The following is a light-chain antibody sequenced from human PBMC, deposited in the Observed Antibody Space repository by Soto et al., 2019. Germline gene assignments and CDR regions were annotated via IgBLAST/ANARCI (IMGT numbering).Light chain of an antibody. CDR3: QKYDSAPRT. CDR1: QGINNY. Sequence: DIRMTQSPSSLSASVGDSVTITCRASQGINNYLAWYQQNPGKVPVLLIYSASTLKPGIPSRFSGSGTGTDVTLTISSLQPEDFATYYCQKYDSAPRTFGQGTKVDIK. J-gene: IGKJ1*01. CDR2: SAS. V-gene: IGKV1-27*01.